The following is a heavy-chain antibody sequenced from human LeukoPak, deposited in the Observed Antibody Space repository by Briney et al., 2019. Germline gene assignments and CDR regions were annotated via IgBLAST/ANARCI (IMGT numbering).Heavy chain of an antibody. CDR3: ARHRNEYDYGDYQVIDY. J-gene: IGHJ4*02. D-gene: IGHD4-17*01. CDR2: VDYSGRT. CDR1: GGSISSDNYF. Sequence: PSETLSLTCTVSGGSISSDNYFWGWIRQPPGKGLEWITNVDYSGRTFYNASLESRVTISVDTSKNQFSLKLNSVTAADTAVYYCARHRNEYDYGDYQVIDYWGQGTLVTVSS. V-gene: IGHV4-39*01.